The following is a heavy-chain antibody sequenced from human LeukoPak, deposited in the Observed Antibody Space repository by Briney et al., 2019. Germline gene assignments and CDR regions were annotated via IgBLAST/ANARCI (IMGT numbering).Heavy chain of an antibody. CDR1: GGSISSSSYY. CDR2: IYSSGTT. V-gene: IGHV4-39*01. D-gene: IGHD1-7*01. J-gene: IGHJ1*01. CDR3: VQNIPGTIEH. Sequence: SETLSLTCTVSGGSISSSSYYWGWSRQPPGEGLEWIGSIYSSGTTYYNPSRKSRVTISIDTSKSQFSLRRGSVTAADTAVYYCVQNIPGTIEHWGQGTLVTVS.